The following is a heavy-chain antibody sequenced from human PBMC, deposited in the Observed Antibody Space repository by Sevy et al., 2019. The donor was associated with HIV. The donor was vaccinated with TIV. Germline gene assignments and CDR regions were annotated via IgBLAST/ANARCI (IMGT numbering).Heavy chain of an antibody. J-gene: IGHJ4*01. CDR1: GYTLTGLS. D-gene: IGHD3-22*01. V-gene: IGHV1-24*01. Sequence: ASVKVSCKVSGYTLTGLSMHWVRQAPGKGLEWMGRFDPEDGETIYAQNFQGRVTLTEATSRDTAYMELSSLRYEDTAVYYCATAREYYQDSSGYLDFWGHGTLVTVSS. CDR3: ATAREYYQDSSGYLDF. CDR2: FDPEDGET.